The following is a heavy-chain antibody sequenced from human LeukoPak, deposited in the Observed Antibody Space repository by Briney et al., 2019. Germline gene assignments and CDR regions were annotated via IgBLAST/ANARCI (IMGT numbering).Heavy chain of an antibody. Sequence: SETLSLTCSLSGYPISSVYYWGWLRQRPGKGLEWIGRIYHSWSTYYNPPLKSRVTISVDTSKNQFSLTLSSVTAADTAVYYCGREGVRWQWLVRFDYYYSYMDVWGKGTTVTVSS. V-gene: IGHV4-38-2*02. CDR1: GYPISSVYY. J-gene: IGHJ6*03. CDR2: IYHSWST. D-gene: IGHD6-19*01. CDR3: GREGVRWQWLVRFDYYYSYMDV.